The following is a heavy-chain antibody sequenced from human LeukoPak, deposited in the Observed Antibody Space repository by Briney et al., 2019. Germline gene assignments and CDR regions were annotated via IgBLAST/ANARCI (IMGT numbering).Heavy chain of an antibody. CDR2: IYWDDEK. D-gene: IGHD4-17*01. V-gene: IGHV2-5*02. Sequence: SGLTVANPTHTLTLSCYLLGFLRPTRGVGVAWIRQPPRKALEWLALIYWDDEKRYSPTLKSRHSITNDTPKHQVVLTMTNMDPVDTATYDCILGCYGDYVVAFYIWGQGAIVTVSS. CDR1: GFLRPTRGVG. J-gene: IGHJ3*02. CDR3: ILGCYGDYVVAFYI.